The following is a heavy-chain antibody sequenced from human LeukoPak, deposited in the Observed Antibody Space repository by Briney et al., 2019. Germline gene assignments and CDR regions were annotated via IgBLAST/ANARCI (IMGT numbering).Heavy chain of an antibody. CDR2: ISSNGGST. CDR1: GFTFSRYS. Sequence: PGGSLRLSCAASGFTFSRYSMHWVRQAPGKGLEYVSAISSNGGSTYHANSVKGRFTISRDNSKNTLYLQMGSLRAEDMAVYYCARDQGNLEYYYMDVWGKGTTVTVSS. J-gene: IGHJ6*03. D-gene: IGHD1-1*01. V-gene: IGHV3-64*01. CDR3: ARDQGNLEYYYMDV.